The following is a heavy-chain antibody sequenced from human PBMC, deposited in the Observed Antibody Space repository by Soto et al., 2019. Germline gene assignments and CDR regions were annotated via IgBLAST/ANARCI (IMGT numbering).Heavy chain of an antibody. V-gene: IGHV4-4*02. J-gene: IGHJ4*02. CDR3: GRVFSSGSGWMSYLDF. Sequence: QVELQESGPRLVKSSGTLSLTCEVSSGSISTGNWWSWVRQPPGKGLEWIGEIYYTGATNYNPSLKSRVTMTIEKSKDQFSLFLTSATAANTAVYYCGRVFSSGSGWMSYLDFGAQGILFSVSS. CDR1: SGSISTGNW. D-gene: IGHD6-25*01. CDR2: IYYTGAT.